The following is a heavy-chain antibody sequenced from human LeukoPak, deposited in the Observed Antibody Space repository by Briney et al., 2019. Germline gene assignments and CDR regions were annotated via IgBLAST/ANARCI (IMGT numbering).Heavy chain of an antibody. V-gene: IGHV3-30*18. CDR3: AKDTPYYYGMDV. J-gene: IGHJ6*02. Sequence: GGSLTLSCAASGFTFSSYGMHWARHAPGKGLEWVAVISYDGSNKYYADSVKGRFTISRDNSKNTLYLQMNSLRAEDTAVYYCAKDTPYYYGMDVWGQGTTVTVSS. CDR2: ISYDGSNK. CDR1: GFTFSSYG.